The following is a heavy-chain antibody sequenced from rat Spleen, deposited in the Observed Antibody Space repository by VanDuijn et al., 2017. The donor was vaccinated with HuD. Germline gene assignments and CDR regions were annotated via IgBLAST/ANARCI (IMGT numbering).Heavy chain of an antibody. D-gene: IGHD1-9*01. CDR2: ISPSGGSN. Sequence: EVQLVESGGGLVQPGRSMKLSCVASGFPFSGYWMYWIRQAPTKGLEWVASISPSGGSNYYRDSGKGRFTISRDNAKRTLYLQKDSPRSEDTATYYGATDTTSIPHYWGQGVMVTVSS. V-gene: IGHV5-19*01. CDR3: ATDTTSIPHY. CDR1: GFPFSGYW. J-gene: IGHJ2*01.